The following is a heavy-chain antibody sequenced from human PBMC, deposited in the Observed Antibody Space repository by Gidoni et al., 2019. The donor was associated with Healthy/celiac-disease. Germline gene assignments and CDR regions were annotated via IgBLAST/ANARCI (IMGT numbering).Heavy chain of an antibody. Sequence: QVQLQESGPGLVKPSQTLSLTCTVSGGSISSGDYYWSWIRQPPGKGLEWIGYIFSSGSTYYNPSLKSRVTISVDTSKSQFSLKLSSVTAADTAVYYCARAVYGIVGATTSPLFDYWGQGTLVTVSS. V-gene: IGHV4-30-4*01. D-gene: IGHD1-26*01. CDR3: ARAVYGIVGATTSPLFDY. J-gene: IGHJ4*02. CDR1: GGSISSGDYY. CDR2: IFSSGST.